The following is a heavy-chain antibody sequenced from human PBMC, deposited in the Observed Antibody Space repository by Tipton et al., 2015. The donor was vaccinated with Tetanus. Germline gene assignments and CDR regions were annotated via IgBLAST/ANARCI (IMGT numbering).Heavy chain of an antibody. J-gene: IGHJ4*02. CDR1: GDSVSGCY. V-gene: IGHV4-59*02. Sequence: TLSLTCTVSGDSVSGCYWSWIRQPPGKGLEWIGYVYYTGSTNHNPSLKSRVTISMDRSKNQISLQLTSVTAADTAVYFCAGVTAQRTELYFDHWGQGTLVTVSS. D-gene: IGHD6-13*01. CDR2: VYYTGST. CDR3: AGVTAQRTELYFDH.